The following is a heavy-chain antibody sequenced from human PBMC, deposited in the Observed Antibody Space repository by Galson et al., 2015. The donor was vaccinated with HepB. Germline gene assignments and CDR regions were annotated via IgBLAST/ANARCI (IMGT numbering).Heavy chain of an antibody. CDR2: ISTSGGNT. CDR3: ARGVVAEYFDY. CDR1: GFTFSSYG. V-gene: IGHV3-23*01. J-gene: IGHJ4*02. D-gene: IGHD5-12*01. Sequence: SLRLSCAASGFTFSSYGMSWVRQAPGKGLEWVSGISTSGGNTYYADSVKGRFTISRDNSKNTVYLQMSSLRAEDTAIYYCARGVVAEYFDYWGQGTLVTVSS.